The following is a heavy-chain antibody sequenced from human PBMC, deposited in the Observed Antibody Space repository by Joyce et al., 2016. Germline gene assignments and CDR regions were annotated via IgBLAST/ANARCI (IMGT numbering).Heavy chain of an antibody. V-gene: IGHV3-48*04. CDR3: ARDITGSTNPFDS. D-gene: IGHD1-7*01. J-gene: IGHJ4*02. Sequence: DVQLVESGGGLVQPGGSLRLSCAASGFTFSTYSMNLVRQAPGKGLGWVSYILPKSITIYHADSVEGRFTISRDNAKNSLYLQMNSLRAEDTAVYYCARDITGSTNPFDSWGQGTLVTVSS. CDR2: ILPKSITI. CDR1: GFTFSTYS.